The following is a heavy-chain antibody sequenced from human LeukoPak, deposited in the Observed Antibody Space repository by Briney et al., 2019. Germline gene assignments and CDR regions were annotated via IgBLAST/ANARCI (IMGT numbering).Heavy chain of an antibody. V-gene: IGHV3-23*01. J-gene: IGHJ6*03. CDR1: GFTFSSYA. CDR3: AKGSNSWYYYYMDV. D-gene: IGHD6-13*01. Sequence: GGSLRLSCAASGFTFSSYAMSWVRQAPGKGLEWVSTISGSGGSTYYADSVKGRFTISRVNSKNTLYLQMNSLRAEDTAVYYCAKGSNSWYYYYMDVWGQGTTVTVSS. CDR2: ISGSGGST.